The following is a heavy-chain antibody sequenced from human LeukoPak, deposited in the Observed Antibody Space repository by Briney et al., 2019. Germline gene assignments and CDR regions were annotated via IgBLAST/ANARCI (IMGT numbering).Heavy chain of an antibody. Sequence: PSETLSLTCAVYGGSFSGYYWSWIRQPPGKGLEWIGEINHSGSTNYNPSLKSRVTISVDTSKNQFSLKLSSVTAADTAVYYCARDPGYSYGYNYYYYGMDVWGQGTTVTVSS. CDR2: INHSGST. CDR1: GGSFSGYY. D-gene: IGHD5-18*01. J-gene: IGHJ6*02. V-gene: IGHV4-34*01. CDR3: ARDPGYSYGYNYYYYGMDV.